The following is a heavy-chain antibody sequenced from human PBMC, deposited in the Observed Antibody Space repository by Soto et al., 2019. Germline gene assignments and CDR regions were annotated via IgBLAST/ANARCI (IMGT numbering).Heavy chain of an antibody. V-gene: IGHV4-31*03. Sequence: NPSETLSLTCTVSGGSISSGGYYWSWIRQHPGKGLEWIGYIYYSGSTYYNPSLKSRVTISVDTSKNQFSLKLSSVTAADTAVYYCARDHEPTVTSYGMDVWGQGTTVTVSS. CDR2: IYYSGST. D-gene: IGHD4-17*01. CDR1: GGSISSGGYY. CDR3: ARDHEPTVTSYGMDV. J-gene: IGHJ6*02.